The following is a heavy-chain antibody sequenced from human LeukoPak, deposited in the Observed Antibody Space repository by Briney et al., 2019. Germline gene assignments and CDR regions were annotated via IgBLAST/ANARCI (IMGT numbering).Heavy chain of an antibody. CDR1: GFTFSSYG. CDR3: ARTFGEYGDSGDWFDP. J-gene: IGHJ5*02. D-gene: IGHD4-17*01. V-gene: IGHV3-33*01. Sequence: PGGSLRLSCAASGFTFSSYGMHWVRQAPGKGLEWVAVIWYDGSNKYYADSVKGRFTISRDNSKNTLYLQMNSLRAEDTAVYYCARTFGEYGDSGDWFDPWGQGTLVTVSS. CDR2: IWYDGSNK.